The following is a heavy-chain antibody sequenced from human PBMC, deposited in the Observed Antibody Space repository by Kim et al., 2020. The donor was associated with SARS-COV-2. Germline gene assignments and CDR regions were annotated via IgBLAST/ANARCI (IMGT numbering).Heavy chain of an antibody. CDR1: GFTFDDYA. CDR3: IRDGTSSTWSPGTY. CDR2: ISGDGDST. Sequence: GGSLRLSCAASGFTFDDYAMHWVRQAPGKGLEWVSLISGDGDSTYYADSVEGRFTVSRDNNKNFLYLQMNSLRTDDTAFYYCIRDGTSSTWSPGTYWGQGTLVTVYS. D-gene: IGHD2-2*01. V-gene: IGHV3-43*02. J-gene: IGHJ4*02.